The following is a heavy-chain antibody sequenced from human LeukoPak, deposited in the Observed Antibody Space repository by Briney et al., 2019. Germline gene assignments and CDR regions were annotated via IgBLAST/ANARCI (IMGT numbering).Heavy chain of an antibody. CDR1: GYTFPDYY. J-gene: IGHJ3*02. D-gene: IGHD3-22*01. Sequence: GASVKVSCKASGYTFPDYYVHWVRQAPGQGLEWMGRINPRSGGTQSAQNFQGRVTLTRDSSISTAFMELRRLDSDDTAIYYCARGYSSGRYAFDIWGQGTMVAVSS. CDR3: ARGYSSGRYAFDI. CDR2: INPRSGGT. V-gene: IGHV1-2*06.